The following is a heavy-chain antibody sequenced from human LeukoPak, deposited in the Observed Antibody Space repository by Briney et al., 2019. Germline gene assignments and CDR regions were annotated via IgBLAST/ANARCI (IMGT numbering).Heavy chain of an antibody. J-gene: IGHJ4*02. V-gene: IGHV3-74*01. CDR1: GFTFSSYW. Sequence: PGGSLRLSCAASGFTFSSYWMRWVRQAPGKGLVWVSRINSDGSSTSYTDSVKGRFTISRDNAKNTLYLQMNSLRAEDTAVYYCARDIRYYGSGSYFDYWGQGTLVTVSS. D-gene: IGHD3-10*01. CDR2: INSDGSST. CDR3: ARDIRYYGSGSYFDY.